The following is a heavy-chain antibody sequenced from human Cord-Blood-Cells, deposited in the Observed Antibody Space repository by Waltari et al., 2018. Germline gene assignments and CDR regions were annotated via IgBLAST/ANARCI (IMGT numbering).Heavy chain of an antibody. D-gene: IGHD2-8*01. CDR2: IIPIFGTA. V-gene: IGHV1-69*12. Sequence: QVQLVQSGAEVKKPGSSVKVSCKASGGTFSSYAISWVRQAPGQGLEWMGGIIPIFGTANYAQKCQGRVTITADESTSTAYMELSSLRSEDTAVYYCARTPLGYCTNGVCYAEYFQHWGQGTLVTVSS. J-gene: IGHJ1*01. CDR1: GGTFSSYA. CDR3: ARTPLGYCTNGVCYAEYFQH.